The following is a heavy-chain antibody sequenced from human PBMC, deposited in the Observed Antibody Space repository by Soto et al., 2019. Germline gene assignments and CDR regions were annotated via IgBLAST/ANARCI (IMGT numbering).Heavy chain of an antibody. J-gene: IGHJ4*02. V-gene: IGHV4-39*01. CDR1: GCSISSSSYY. CDR3: VGGVIAISDY. D-gene: IGHD3-16*02. Sequence: PSETLSLTCTVSGCSISSSSYYWGWIRQPPGKGLEWIGSISYRGSTYYNPSLKSRVTISVDTSKNQFSLKLSSVTAADTAVYYCVGGVIAISDYWGQGTLVTVSS. CDR2: ISYRGST.